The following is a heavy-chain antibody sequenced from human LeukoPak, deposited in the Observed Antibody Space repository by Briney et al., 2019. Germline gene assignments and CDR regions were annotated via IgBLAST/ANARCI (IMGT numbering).Heavy chain of an antibody. Sequence: SETLSLTCTLSGGSISNYYWSWIRQPPGKGLEWIGNIFYSGSTNYNPSLKSRVTTSLDTSKNQFSLKLTSVSAADTAVYYCAREGGSYYHWFDPWGQGTLVTVSS. CDR1: GGSISNYY. V-gene: IGHV4-59*01. D-gene: IGHD1-26*01. CDR3: AREGGSYYHWFDP. J-gene: IGHJ5*02. CDR2: IFYSGST.